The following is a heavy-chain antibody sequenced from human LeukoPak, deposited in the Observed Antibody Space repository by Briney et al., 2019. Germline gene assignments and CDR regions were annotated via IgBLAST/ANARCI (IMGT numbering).Heavy chain of an antibody. CDR1: GFTFSGYA. V-gene: IGHV3-23*01. CDR3: AKGKLELRGDAFDI. CDR2: ISGSGGST. Sequence: RSLRLSCAASGFTFSGYAMSWVRQAPGKGLEWVSAISGSGGSTYYADSVKGRFTISRDNSKSTLYLQMNSLRAEDTAVYYCAKGKLELRGDAFDIWGQGTMVTVSS. J-gene: IGHJ3*02. D-gene: IGHD1-7*01.